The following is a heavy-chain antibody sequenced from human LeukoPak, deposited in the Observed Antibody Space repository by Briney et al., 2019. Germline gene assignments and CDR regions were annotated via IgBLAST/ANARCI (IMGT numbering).Heavy chain of an antibody. Sequence: GSLRLSCAASGFTFSSYAMSWVRQPPGKGLEWIGSIYYSGSTYYNPSLKSRVTISVDTSKNQFSLKLSSVTAADTAVYYCARDRVVPAAIGYYYYGMDVWGQGTTVTVSS. J-gene: IGHJ6*02. CDR3: ARDRVVPAAIGYYYYGMDV. CDR2: IYYSGST. CDR1: GFTFSSYA. V-gene: IGHV4-39*07. D-gene: IGHD2-2*01.